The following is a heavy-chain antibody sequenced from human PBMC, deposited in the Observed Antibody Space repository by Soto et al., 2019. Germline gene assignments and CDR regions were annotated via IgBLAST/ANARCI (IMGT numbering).Heavy chain of an antibody. CDR3: AREYSSGMSDDY. Sequence: GASVKVSCKASGYTLTSYYMHWVRQAPGQGLEWMGIINPSGGSTSYAQKFQGRVTMTRDTSTSTVYMGLSSLRSEDTAVYYCAREYSSGMSDDYWGQGTLVTVSS. V-gene: IGHV1-46*01. J-gene: IGHJ4*02. D-gene: IGHD6-25*01. CDR2: INPSGGST. CDR1: GYTLTSYY.